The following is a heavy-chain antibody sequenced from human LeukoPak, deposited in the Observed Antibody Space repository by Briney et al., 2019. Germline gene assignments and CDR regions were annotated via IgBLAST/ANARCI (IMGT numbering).Heavy chain of an antibody. D-gene: IGHD2-15*01. V-gene: IGHV1-18*01. CDR1: GYTFTSYG. CDR2: LSTYNGNT. Sequence: ASVKVSCKASGYTFTSYGISWVRQAPGQGLEWMGWLSTYNGNTHYAQKLQGRVTMTTDTSTSTAYMELRSLRSDDTAVYYCARSRGYCSGGSCYQDYWGQGTLVTLSS. J-gene: IGHJ4*02. CDR3: ARSRGYCSGGSCYQDY.